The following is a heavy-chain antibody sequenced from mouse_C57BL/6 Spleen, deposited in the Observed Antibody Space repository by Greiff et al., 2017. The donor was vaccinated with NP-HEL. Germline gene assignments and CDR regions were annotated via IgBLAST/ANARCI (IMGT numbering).Heavy chain of an antibody. D-gene: IGHD2-5*01. CDR1: GYSFTGYY. J-gene: IGHJ2*01. V-gene: IGHV1-42*01. Sequence: VQLQQPGPELVKPGASVKISCKASGYSFTGYYMHWVKQSPDKSLELIGEINPSTGGTNYNQKFKAKATLTVATSYSTAYMQLKSLTSEYSAVYDCARCNYSNSNFDYWGQGTTLTVSS. CDR2: INPSTGGT. CDR3: ARCNYSNSNFDY.